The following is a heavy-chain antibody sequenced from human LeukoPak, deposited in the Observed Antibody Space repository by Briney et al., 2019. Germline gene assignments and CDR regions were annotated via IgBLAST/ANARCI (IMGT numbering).Heavy chain of an antibody. CDR3: ARDKTERGRGWYTPWYSDL. CDR2: ISSSSSYI. J-gene: IGHJ2*01. CDR1: GFTFSSYS. Sequence: GGSPRLSCAASGFTFSSYSMNWVRQAPGKGLEWVSSISSSSSYIYYADSVKGRFTISRDNAKNSLYLQMNSLRAEDTAVYYCARDKTERGRGWYTPWYSDLWGRGTLVTVSS. D-gene: IGHD6-19*01. V-gene: IGHV3-21*01.